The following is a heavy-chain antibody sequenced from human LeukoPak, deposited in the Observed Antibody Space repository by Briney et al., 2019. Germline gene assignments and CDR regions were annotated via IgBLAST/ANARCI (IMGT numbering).Heavy chain of an antibody. CDR3: VRDPGEAAAVDPNWFDP. D-gene: IGHD6-13*01. CDR2: ISCGSSYI. Sequence: GGSLRLSCAASGFTFSSYTMNWVRQAPGKGLEWVSSISCGSSYIYYADSVKGRFTISRDNAKNSLYLQMNSLRAEDTAVYYCVRDPGEAAAVDPNWFDPWGQGTLVTVLS. V-gene: IGHV3-21*01. J-gene: IGHJ5*02. CDR1: GFTFSSYT.